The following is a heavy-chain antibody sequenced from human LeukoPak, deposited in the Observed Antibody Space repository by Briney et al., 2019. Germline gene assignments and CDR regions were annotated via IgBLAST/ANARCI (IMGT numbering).Heavy chain of an antibody. CDR2: INHSSST. CDR1: GGSFSGYY. V-gene: IGHV4-34*01. Sequence: PSETLSLTCAVYGGSFSGYYWIWIRQPPGKGLEWIGEINHSSSTYYNPSLKSRVTISVDTSKNQFSLKLSSVTAADTAVYYCARSNNLGIAAAQVFDYWGQGTLVTVSS. D-gene: IGHD6-13*01. J-gene: IGHJ4*02. CDR3: ARSNNLGIAAAQVFDY.